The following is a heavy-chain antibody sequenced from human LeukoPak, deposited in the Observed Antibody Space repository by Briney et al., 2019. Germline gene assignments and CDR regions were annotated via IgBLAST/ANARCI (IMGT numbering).Heavy chain of an antibody. CDR2: IYHSGST. CDR1: GGSISSGGYS. CDR3: ARGWMHGSSFMFDP. Sequence: PSQTLSLTCAVSGGSISSGGYSWSWIRQPPGKGLEWIGYIYHSGSTYYNPSLKSRVTISVDRSKNQFSLKLSSVTAADTAVYYCARGWMHGSSFMFDPWGQGTLVTVSS. J-gene: IGHJ5*02. V-gene: IGHV4-30-2*01. D-gene: IGHD6-13*01.